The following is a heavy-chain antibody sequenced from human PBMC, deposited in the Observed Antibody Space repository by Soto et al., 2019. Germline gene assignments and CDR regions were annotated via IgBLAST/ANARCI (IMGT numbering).Heavy chain of an antibody. Sequence: QVQLVQSGAELKKPGASVKVSCKASGYTFTNYYIHWVRQAPGQGLEWMGIINPTSGSTNYAQKFQGRVTLTYDTSPTTVYMELSGLRSEDTAVLYCARDLAAGDHWGQGTLVTVSS. V-gene: IGHV1-46*01. CDR1: GYTFTNYY. D-gene: IGHD6-13*01. CDR3: ARDLAAGDH. CDR2: INPTSGST. J-gene: IGHJ4*02.